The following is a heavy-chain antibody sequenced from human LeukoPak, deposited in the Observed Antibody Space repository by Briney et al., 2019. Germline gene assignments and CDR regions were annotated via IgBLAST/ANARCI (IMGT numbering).Heavy chain of an antibody. J-gene: IGHJ4*02. V-gene: IGHV5-51*01. Sequence: GESLKISCKGSGYSFNTYWIGWVRQMPGKGLEWMGIIYPGDSDTRYSPSFQGQVTISADKSISTAYLQWSSLKASDTAMYYCVRLGLLHQTDYWGQGTLVTVSS. CDR1: GYSFNTYW. D-gene: IGHD2-21*01. CDR2: IYPGDSDT. CDR3: VRLGLLHQTDY.